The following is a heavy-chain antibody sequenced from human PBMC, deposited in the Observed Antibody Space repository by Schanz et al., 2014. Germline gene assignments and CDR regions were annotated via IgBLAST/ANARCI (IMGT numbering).Heavy chain of an antibody. J-gene: IGHJ6*03. CDR3: ARPSDSSWYMDV. CDR1: GFTFSRYG. Sequence: VHLVESGGGVVQPGRSLRLSCAASGFTFSRYGMHWVRQAPGKGLEWVANIKQDGSEKYYVDSVKGRFTISRDNAKNSLYLQMNSLRAEDTAVYYCARPSDSSWYMDVWGKGTTVTVSS. D-gene: IGHD2-21*02. V-gene: IGHV3-7*01. CDR2: IKQDGSEK.